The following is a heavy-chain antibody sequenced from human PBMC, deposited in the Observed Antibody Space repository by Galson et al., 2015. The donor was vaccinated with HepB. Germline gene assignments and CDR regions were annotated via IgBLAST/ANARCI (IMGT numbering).Heavy chain of an antibody. Sequence: SLRLSCAASGFSFRSFGMHWVRQAPSKGLEWLAVIWYDGSKKYYTDSVKGRFTISKDTSKNTLYLQMDSLRVEDTAVYYCAKEALPDYGGVTGFHFWGQGTLVTVSS. CDR3: AKEALPDYGGVTGFHF. CDR2: IWYDGSKK. CDR1: GFSFRSFG. J-gene: IGHJ4*02. D-gene: IGHD4-23*01. V-gene: IGHV3-33*06.